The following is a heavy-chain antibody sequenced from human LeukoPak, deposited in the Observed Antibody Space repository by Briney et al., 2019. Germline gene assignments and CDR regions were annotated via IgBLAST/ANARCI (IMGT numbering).Heavy chain of an antibody. V-gene: IGHV3-30*02. CDR1: GFTFSSYG. CDR2: IRYDGSNK. D-gene: IGHD6-13*01. Sequence: GGSLRLSCAASGFTFSSYGMHWVRQAPGKGLEWVAFIRYDGSNKYYADSVKGRFTISRDNAKNSVFLQMNSLRAEDTAVYYCAREPRCSSCSHEYWGQGILVTVSS. CDR3: AREPRCSSCSHEY. J-gene: IGHJ4*02.